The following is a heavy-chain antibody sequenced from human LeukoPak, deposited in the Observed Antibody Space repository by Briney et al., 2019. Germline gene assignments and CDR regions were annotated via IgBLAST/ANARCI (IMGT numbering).Heavy chain of an antibody. J-gene: IGHJ2*01. Sequence: GGSLRLSCAASGFTVSTKYMSLVRQAPGKGLEGVAIIYSWESTYYAESVKGRFIVSRDNSKNTLYLHMNSLRVDATAVYSCARVGDHYHWYFDLWGRGTLVTVSS. CDR1: GFTVSTKY. D-gene: IGHD3-10*01. V-gene: IGHV3-53*01. CDR3: ARVGDHYHWYFDL. CDR2: IYSWEST.